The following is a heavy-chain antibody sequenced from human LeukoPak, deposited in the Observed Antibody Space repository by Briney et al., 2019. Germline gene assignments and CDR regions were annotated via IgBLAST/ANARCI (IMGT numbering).Heavy chain of an antibody. V-gene: IGHV3-33*01. CDR2: IWYDGSNK. CDR3: ARDSAECTGGYCYLVY. CDR1: GFTFSTYG. Sequence: PGRSLRLSCAASGFTFSTYGMHWVRQAPGKGLEWVAVIWYDGSNKYYADSVKGRFTISRDNAKNTLYLQMNSLRAEDTAVYYCARDSAECTGGYCYLVYWGQGTLVTVSS. D-gene: IGHD2-8*02. J-gene: IGHJ4*02.